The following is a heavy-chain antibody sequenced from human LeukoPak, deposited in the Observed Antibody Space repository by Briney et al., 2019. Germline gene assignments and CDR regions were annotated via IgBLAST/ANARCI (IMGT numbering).Heavy chain of an antibody. D-gene: IGHD1-26*01. CDR3: AKDSEASI. CDR2: ISHSGANT. CDR1: GFTFRDSA. V-gene: IGHV3-23*01. J-gene: IGHJ4*02. Sequence: GGSLRLSCAASGFTFRDSAMDWVRQAPGKGLEWVSLISHSGANTFYADSVKGRFTVSRDNSKNIMYLQMNSLRAEDTAVYYCAKDSEASIWGQGTVVSVSS.